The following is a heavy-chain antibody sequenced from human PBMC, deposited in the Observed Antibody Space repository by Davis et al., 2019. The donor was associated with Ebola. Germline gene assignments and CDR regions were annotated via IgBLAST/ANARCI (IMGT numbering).Heavy chain of an antibody. CDR3: ARDRDYYDSSGYYWGLMDV. V-gene: IGHV6-1*01. CDR1: GDSVSSNSAA. J-gene: IGHJ6*02. D-gene: IGHD3-22*01. Sequence: SQTLSLTCAIPGDSVSSNSAAWNWIRQSPSRGLEWLGRTYYRSKWYNYYAVSVKSRITINPDTSKNQFSLQLNSVTPEDTAVHYCARDRDYYDSSGYYWGLMDVWGQGTTVTVSS. CDR2: TYYRSKWYN.